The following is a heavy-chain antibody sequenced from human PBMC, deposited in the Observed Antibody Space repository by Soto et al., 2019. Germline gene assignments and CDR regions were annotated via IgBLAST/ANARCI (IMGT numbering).Heavy chain of an antibody. CDR1: GFTFSSYA. Sequence: EVQLLESGGGLVQPGGSLRLSCAASGFTFSSYAMSWVRQAPGKGLEWVSDISGSGGSTYYADSVKGRFTISRDNSKNTLYLQMTSLRAEDTAVYYWAKDQTIVGQVDYWGQGTLVTVSS. D-gene: IGHD2-15*01. V-gene: IGHV3-23*01. CDR3: AKDQTIVGQVDY. J-gene: IGHJ4*02. CDR2: ISGSGGST.